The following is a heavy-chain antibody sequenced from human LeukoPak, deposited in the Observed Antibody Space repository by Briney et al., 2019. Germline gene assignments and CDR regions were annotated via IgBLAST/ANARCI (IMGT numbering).Heavy chain of an antibody. CDR2: ISGSGGRT. J-gene: IGHJ4*02. Sequence: PGGSLRLSCAASGFTSSDYYMRWVRQAPGKGVEWVSAISGSGGRTYYADSVKGRFTISRDNSKNTLYLQMNSLRAEDTAVYYCAKDLKIFRYWGQGTLVTVSP. CDR1: GFTSSDYY. D-gene: IGHD2/OR15-2a*01. V-gene: IGHV3-23*01. CDR3: AKDLKIFRY.